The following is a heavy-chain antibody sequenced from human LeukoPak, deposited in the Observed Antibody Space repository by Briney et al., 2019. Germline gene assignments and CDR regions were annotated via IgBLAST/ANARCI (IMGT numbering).Heavy chain of an antibody. CDR2: INAGNGNT. D-gene: IGHD6-19*01. J-gene: IGHJ4*02. V-gene: IGHV1-3*01. CDR1: GYTFTSYA. Sequence: ASVKVSCKASGYTFTSYAMYWVRQAPGQRLEWMGWINAGNGNTKYSQKFQGRVTITRDTSASTAYMELSSLRSEDTAVYYCARDQEPTYSSGFDYWGQGTLVTVSS. CDR3: ARDQEPTYSSGFDY.